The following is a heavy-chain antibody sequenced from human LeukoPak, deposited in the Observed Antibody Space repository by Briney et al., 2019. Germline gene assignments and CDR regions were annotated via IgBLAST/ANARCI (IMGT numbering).Heavy chain of an antibody. D-gene: IGHD3-22*01. CDR2: IIPIFGTA. V-gene: IGHV1-69*05. CDR1: GYTFTGYY. CDR3: ARGRDYYDSSGYYQNAFDI. Sequence: GASVKVSCKASGYTFTGYYMHWVRQAPGQGLEWMGRIIPIFGTANYAQKFQGRVTITTDESTSTAYMELSSLRSEDTAVYYCARGRDYYDSSGYYQNAFDIWGQGTMVTVSS. J-gene: IGHJ3*02.